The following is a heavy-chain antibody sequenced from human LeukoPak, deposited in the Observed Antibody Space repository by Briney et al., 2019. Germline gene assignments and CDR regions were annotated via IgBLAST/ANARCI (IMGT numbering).Heavy chain of an antibody. CDR1: GGYTSSDY. V-gene: IGHV4-4*07. CDR2: IYPSGGT. J-gene: IGHJ5*02. CDR3: VRGPTWFDP. D-gene: IGHD1-26*01. Sequence: SGTLPLTCTVSGGYTSSDYWGWIRQPPWKGFERIGRIYPSGGTTYKPSLKSRVTISLDTPKHQFPLKLSSVTAADTAVYYCVRGPTWFDPWGQGTLVTVSS.